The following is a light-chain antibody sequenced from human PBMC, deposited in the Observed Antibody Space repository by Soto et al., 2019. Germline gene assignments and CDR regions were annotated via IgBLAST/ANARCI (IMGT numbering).Light chain of an antibody. CDR2: WAS. J-gene: IGKJ2*01. CDR3: QQYYSPPYT. CDR1: QSVLFSTNNKNF. Sequence: DIVMTQSPDSLAVSLGERATVNCKSSQSVLFSTNNKNFLAWYQQKPGQPPKLLLYWASTRESGVPDRFSGSGSGTDFPLTINSLQAEDVALYYCQQYYSPPYTFGQGTKVEIK. V-gene: IGKV4-1*01.